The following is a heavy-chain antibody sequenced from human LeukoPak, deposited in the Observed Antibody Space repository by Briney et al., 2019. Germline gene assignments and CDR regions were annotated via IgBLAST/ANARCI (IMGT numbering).Heavy chain of an antibody. CDR1: GYTFTSYY. Sequence: GASVKVSCKASGYTFTSYYMHWVRQAPGQGLEWMGIINPSGGSTSYAQKFQGRVTMTEDTSTDTAYMELSSLRSEDTAVYYCATDQGSYGSGSYAFDIWGQGTMVTVSS. V-gene: IGHV1-46*01. CDR2: INPSGGST. CDR3: ATDQGSYGSGSYAFDI. J-gene: IGHJ3*02. D-gene: IGHD3-10*01.